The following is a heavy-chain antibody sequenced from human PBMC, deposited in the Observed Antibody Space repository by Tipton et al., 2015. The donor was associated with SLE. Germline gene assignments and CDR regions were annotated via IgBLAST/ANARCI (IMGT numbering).Heavy chain of an antibody. J-gene: IGHJ2*01. V-gene: IGHV4-4*02. D-gene: IGHD1-26*01. CDR3: ARTYSVSYWYFDL. Sequence: SLRLSCAVSGGSISSNYWWSWVRQSPGKGLEWIGEIYHRGTTNYNPSLNSRGTISLDKSRNQFSLKLNSVTAADTAIYYCARTYSVSYWYFDLWGRGTPVTVSS. CDR1: GGSISSNYW. CDR2: IYHRGTT.